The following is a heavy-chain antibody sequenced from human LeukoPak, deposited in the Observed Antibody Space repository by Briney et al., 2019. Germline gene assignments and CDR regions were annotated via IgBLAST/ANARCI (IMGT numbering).Heavy chain of an antibody. CDR1: GGSINSGDYY. V-gene: IGHV4-30-4*01. CDR3: ARGGIQLWSNWFDP. D-gene: IGHD5-18*01. CDR2: IYYSGST. J-gene: IGHJ5*02. Sequence: SQTLSLTCTVSGGSINSGDYYWSWIRQPPGKGLEWIGYIYYSGSTYYNPSLKSRVTISVDTSKNQFSLKLSSVTAADTAVYYCARGGIQLWSNWFDPWGQGTLVTVSS.